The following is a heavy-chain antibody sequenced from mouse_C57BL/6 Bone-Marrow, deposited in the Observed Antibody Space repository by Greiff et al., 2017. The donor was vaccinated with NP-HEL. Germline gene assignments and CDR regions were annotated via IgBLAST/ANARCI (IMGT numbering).Heavy chain of an antibody. V-gene: IGHV14-4*01. CDR2: IDPENGDT. J-gene: IGHJ2*01. CDR3: TRLRLNYFDY. CDR1: GFNIKDDY. D-gene: IGHD3-2*02. Sequence: VQLQQSGAELVRPGASVKLSCTASGFNIKDDYMHWVKQRPEQGLEWIGWIDPENGDTEYASKFQGKATITADTSSNTAYLQLSSLTSQDTAVYYCTRLRLNYFDYWGQGTTLTVSS.